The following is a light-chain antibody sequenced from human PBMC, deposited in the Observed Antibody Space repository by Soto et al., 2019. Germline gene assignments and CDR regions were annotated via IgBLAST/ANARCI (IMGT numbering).Light chain of an antibody. Sequence: DIQMTQSPSSLSASVGDRVTINCRASQSISSYLNWYQQKPGKAPKLLIYAASSLQSGVPSRFSGSGSGTDFTLTISSLQPEDFATYYCQQSYSTLRTFGQGTKVDI. CDR2: AAS. V-gene: IGKV1-39*01. J-gene: IGKJ1*01. CDR1: QSISSY. CDR3: QQSYSTLRT.